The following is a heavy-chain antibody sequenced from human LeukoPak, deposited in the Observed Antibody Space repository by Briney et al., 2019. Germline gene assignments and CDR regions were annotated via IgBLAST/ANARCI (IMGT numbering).Heavy chain of an antibody. Sequence: GRSLRLSCAASGFTFSSYTMSWVRQAPGKGLDWVSAISGSGRSTYYADSVKGRFTISRDNSKNTLYLQVNSLRAEDTAVYYCAKGITYYDILSAFDYWGQGTLVTVSS. D-gene: IGHD3-9*01. J-gene: IGHJ4*02. CDR3: AKGITYYDILSAFDY. V-gene: IGHV3-23*01. CDR2: ISGSGRST. CDR1: GFTFSSYT.